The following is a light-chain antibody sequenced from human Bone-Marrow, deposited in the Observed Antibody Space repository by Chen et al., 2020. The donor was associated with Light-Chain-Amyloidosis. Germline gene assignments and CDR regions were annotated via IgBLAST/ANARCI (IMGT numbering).Light chain of an antibody. J-gene: IGLJ1*01. CDR1: SSDVGDYKY. V-gene: IGLV2-8*01. CDR2: EVS. Sequence: QSALAQPPSASGSPGQSVTISCAGTSSDVGDYKYVSWYQQNPGKAPKLMIYEVSKRPSGVPDRFSGSKSGNTASLTVSGLQAEDEADYYCSSYAGSNNFVFGTGTKVTVL. CDR3: SSYAGSNNFV.